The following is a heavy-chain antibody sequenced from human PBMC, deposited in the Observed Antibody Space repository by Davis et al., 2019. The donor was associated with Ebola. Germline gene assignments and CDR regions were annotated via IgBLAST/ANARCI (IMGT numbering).Heavy chain of an antibody. Sequence: SETLSLTCTVSGGSITSSDYYWGWIRQSPGKGLEWIGTFYYSGTTFYNPSLKSRITVSVDPSKNQFSLKLNSATAADTALYYCASLRQTYDSSGYSQPFDYWGQGSLVTVSS. CDR3: ASLRQTYDSSGYSQPFDY. V-gene: IGHV4-39*01. CDR2: FYYSGTT. J-gene: IGHJ4*02. CDR1: GGSITSSDYY. D-gene: IGHD3-22*01.